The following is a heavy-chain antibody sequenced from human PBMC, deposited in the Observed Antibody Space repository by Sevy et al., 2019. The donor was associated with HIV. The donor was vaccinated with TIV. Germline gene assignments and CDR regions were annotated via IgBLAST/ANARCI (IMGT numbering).Heavy chain of an antibody. Sequence: GGSLRLSCAASGFTFGSYGMHWVRQAPGKGLEWVAVIWYDGSNKYYADSVKGRFTISRDNSKNTLYLQMNSLRAEDTAVYYCARESIAVAGIGYYFDYWGQGTLVTVSS. CDR1: GFTFGSYG. V-gene: IGHV3-33*01. CDR2: IWYDGSNK. D-gene: IGHD6-19*01. CDR3: ARESIAVAGIGYYFDY. J-gene: IGHJ4*02.